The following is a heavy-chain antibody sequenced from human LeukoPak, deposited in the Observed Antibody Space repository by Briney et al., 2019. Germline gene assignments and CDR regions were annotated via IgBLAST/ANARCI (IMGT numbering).Heavy chain of an antibody. CDR2: IYTSGST. D-gene: IGHD6-19*01. Sequence: SGTLSLTCAVSGGSISGYYWCWIRERPGKGLEWIGYIYTSGSTNYNPSLKSRVTISVDTSKNQFSLKLSSVTAAGTAVYYCARRDSSGWRYYFDYWGQGTLVTVSS. CDR3: ARRDSSGWRYYFDY. V-gene: IGHV4-4*09. CDR1: GGSISGYY. J-gene: IGHJ4*02.